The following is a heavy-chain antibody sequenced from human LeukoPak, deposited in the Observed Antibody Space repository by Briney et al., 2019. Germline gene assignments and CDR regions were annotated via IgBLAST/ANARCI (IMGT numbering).Heavy chain of an antibody. CDR3: ARDRRYSGSWSRFLGTYYYYYGMDV. J-gene: IGHJ6*02. V-gene: IGHV1-18*01. D-gene: IGHD6-13*01. CDR1: GGTFSSYA. Sequence: GASVKVSCKASGGTFSSYAISWVRQAPGQGLEWMGWISAYNGNTNYAQKLQGRVTMTTDTSTSTAYMELRSLRSDDTAVYYCARDRRYSGSWSRFLGTYYYYYGMDVWGQGTTVTVSS. CDR2: ISAYNGNT.